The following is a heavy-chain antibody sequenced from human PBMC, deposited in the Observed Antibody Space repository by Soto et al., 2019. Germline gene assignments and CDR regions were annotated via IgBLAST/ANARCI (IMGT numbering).Heavy chain of an antibody. CDR2: IYYSGST. J-gene: IGHJ4*02. Sequence: QVQLQESGPGLVKPSQTLSLTCTVSGGSISSGGYYWNWIRQHPGKGLEWIGYIYYSGSTYYNPFLKRRVNILGDTAKNQFSLELSSVTAADTAVYYRAREPLTWGQGTLVTVSS. CDR3: AREPLT. CDR1: GGSISSGGYY. V-gene: IGHV4-31*03.